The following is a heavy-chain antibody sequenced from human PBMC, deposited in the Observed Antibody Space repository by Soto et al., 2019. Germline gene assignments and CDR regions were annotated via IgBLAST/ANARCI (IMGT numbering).Heavy chain of an antibody. CDR3: ALGYFPEPFDY. CDR2: INAGNGNT. Sequence: ASVKVSCKASGYTFTSYAMHWVRQAPGQRLEWMGWINAGNGNTKYSQKFQGRVTITRDTSASTAYMELSSLSSEDTAVYYCALGYFPEPFDYWGQGTLVTVSS. V-gene: IGHV1-3*01. J-gene: IGHJ4*02. CDR1: GYTFTSYA. D-gene: IGHD1-1*01.